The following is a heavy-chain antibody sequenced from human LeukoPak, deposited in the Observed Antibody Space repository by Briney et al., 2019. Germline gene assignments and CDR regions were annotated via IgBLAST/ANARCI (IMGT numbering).Heavy chain of an antibody. CDR2: INSDGSTT. V-gene: IGHV3-74*01. Sequence: GGSLRLSCAASGFTFTSYWMHWVRQAPGKGLVWVSLINSDGSTTNYADSVKGRFTMSRDNSKNTLYLEMNSLRGEDTAVYYCATGGSSGWYHFEYWGQGTLVTVCS. CDR3: ATGGSSGWYHFEY. D-gene: IGHD6-19*01. J-gene: IGHJ4*02. CDR1: GFTFTSYW.